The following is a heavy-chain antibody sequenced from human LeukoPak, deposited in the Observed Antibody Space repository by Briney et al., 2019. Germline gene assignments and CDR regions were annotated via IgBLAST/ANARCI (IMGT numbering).Heavy chain of an antibody. CDR3: AGGYNWNDVGAFDI. Sequence: SETLSLTCTVSGGSISSYYWSWIRQPAGKGREWIGRIYTSGSTNYNPSLKSRVTMSVDTSKNQFSLKLSSVTAADTAVYYCAGGYNWNDVGAFDIWGQGTMVTVSS. V-gene: IGHV4-4*07. D-gene: IGHD1-20*01. CDR1: GGSISSYY. J-gene: IGHJ3*02. CDR2: IYTSGST.